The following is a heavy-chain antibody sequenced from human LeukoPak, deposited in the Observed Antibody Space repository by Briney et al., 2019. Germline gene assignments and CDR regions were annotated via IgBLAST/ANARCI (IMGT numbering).Heavy chain of an antibody. CDR2: ISSSSSYI. CDR3: ARAPYDILTGYREDDAFDI. V-gene: IGHV3-21*01. CDR1: GFTFSSYS. Sequence: PGGSLRLSCAASGFTFSSYSMNWVRQAPGKGLEWASSISSSSSYIYYADSVKGRFTISRDNAKNSLYLQMNSLRAEDTAVYYCARAPYDILTGYREDDAFDIWGQGTMVTVSS. J-gene: IGHJ3*02. D-gene: IGHD3-9*01.